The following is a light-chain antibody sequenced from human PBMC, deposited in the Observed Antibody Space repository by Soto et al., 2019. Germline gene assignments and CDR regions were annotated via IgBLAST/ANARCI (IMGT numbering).Light chain of an antibody. CDR3: QQYGSHWLT. J-gene: IGKJ4*01. V-gene: IGKV3-20*01. CDR2: GAS. CDR1: QSVSSSY. Sequence: EIVLTQSPGTLSLSPGERATLSCRASQSVSSSYLAWYQQKPGQAPRLLIYGASSRATGIPDRFSGSGSGTDFTLTISRLEPEDFAVYYCQQYGSHWLTFGGGTKVEIK.